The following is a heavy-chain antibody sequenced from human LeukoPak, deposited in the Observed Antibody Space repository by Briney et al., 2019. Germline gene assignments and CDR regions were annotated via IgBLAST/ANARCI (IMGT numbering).Heavy chain of an antibody. CDR3: ANENYYDSSGFPDH. Sequence: GSLRLSCAASGFTFITYWMHWVRQAPGKGLVWVSRINPDGSTTSYADSVKGRFTVSRDNAKNTLYLQMNSLRAEDTAVYYCANENYYDSSGFPDHWGQGTLVTVSS. V-gene: IGHV3-74*01. D-gene: IGHD3-22*01. CDR1: GFTFITYW. CDR2: INPDGSTT. J-gene: IGHJ4*02.